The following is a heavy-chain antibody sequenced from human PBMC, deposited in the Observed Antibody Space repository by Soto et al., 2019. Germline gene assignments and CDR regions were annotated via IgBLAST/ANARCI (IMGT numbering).Heavy chain of an antibody. V-gene: IGHV1-18*01. Sequence: QVQLVQSGAEVKKPGASVKVSCKASGYTFTSYGISWVRQAPGQGLEWMGWISAYNGNTNYAQKLQGRVTMTTDTATSTASMELRSLRSDDTAVYYCAITLGYCSSTSCYAGAGAPNWCDPWGQGTLVTVSS. J-gene: IGHJ5*02. CDR3: AITLGYCSSTSCYAGAGAPNWCDP. D-gene: IGHD2-2*01. CDR1: GYTFTSYG. CDR2: ISAYNGNT.